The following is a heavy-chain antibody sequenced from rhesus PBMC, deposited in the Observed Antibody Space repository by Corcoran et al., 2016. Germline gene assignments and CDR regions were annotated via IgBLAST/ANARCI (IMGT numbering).Heavy chain of an antibody. CDR3: ARERIAAATDY. CDR2: IYSSGGNT. V-gene: IGHV4-127*01. CDR1: GYSISSGYG. Sequence: QVQLQESGPGLVKPSETLSLTCAVSGYSISSGYGWSWIRQPPGQGLEWIGGIYSSGGNTYYNPSLKSRATISTDTSKNQFSLKLSSVTAADTAVYYCARERIAAATDYWGQGVLVTVSS. J-gene: IGHJ4*01. D-gene: IGHD6-43*01.